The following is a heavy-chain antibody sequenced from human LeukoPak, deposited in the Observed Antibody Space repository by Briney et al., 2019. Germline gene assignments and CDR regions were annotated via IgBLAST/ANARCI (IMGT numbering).Heavy chain of an antibody. D-gene: IGHD2-15*01. J-gene: IGHJ4*02. CDR3: AKDYGGYCSGGSCLLADY. Sequence: PGRSLRLSCAASGFTFSSYGVHWVRQAPGKGLEWVAVISYDGSNKYYADSVKGRFTISRDNSKNTLYLQMNSLRAEDTAVYYCAKDYGGYCSGGSCLLADYWGQGTLVTVSS. CDR2: ISYDGSNK. V-gene: IGHV3-30*18. CDR1: GFTFSSYG.